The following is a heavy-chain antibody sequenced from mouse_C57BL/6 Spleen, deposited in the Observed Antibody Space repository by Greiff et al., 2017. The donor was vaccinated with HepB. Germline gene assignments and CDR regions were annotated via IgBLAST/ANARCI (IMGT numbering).Heavy chain of an antibody. CDR3: ARLFYGDDRDWYFDV. D-gene: IGHD2-2*01. Sequence: EVKLVESGGGLVQPGGSLSLSCAASGFTFTDYYMSWVRQPPGKALEWLGCIRNKANGYTTEYSASVKGRFTISRDNSQSILYLQMNALRAEDSATYYGARLFYGDDRDWYFDVWGTGTTVTVSS. CDR2: IRNKANGYTT. V-gene: IGHV7-3*01. J-gene: IGHJ1*03. CDR1: GFTFTDYY.